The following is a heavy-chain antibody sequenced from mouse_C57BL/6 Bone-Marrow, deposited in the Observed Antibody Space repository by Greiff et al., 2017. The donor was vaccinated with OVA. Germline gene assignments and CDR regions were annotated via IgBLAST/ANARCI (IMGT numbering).Heavy chain of an antibody. V-gene: IGHV1-55*01. CDR3: ARFYLYYYGSSYYFDY. CDR1: GYTFTSYW. D-gene: IGHD1-1*01. CDR2: IYPGSGST. J-gene: IGHJ2*01. Sequence: QVQLQQPGAELVKPGASVKMSCKASGYTFTSYWITWVKQRPGQGLEWIGDIYPGSGSTNYNEKFKSKATLTVDTSSSTAYMQLSSLTSEDSAVYYCARFYLYYYGSSYYFDYWGQGTTLTVSS.